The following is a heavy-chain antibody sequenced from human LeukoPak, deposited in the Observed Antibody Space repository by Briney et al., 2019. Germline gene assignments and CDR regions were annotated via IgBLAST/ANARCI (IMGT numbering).Heavy chain of an antibody. CDR3: ARSIYGDYFDY. CDR2: IGTAGDT. V-gene: IGHV3-13*01. D-gene: IGHD4-17*01. J-gene: IGHJ4*02. CDR1: GFTFSSYD. Sequence: GGSLRLSCAASGFTFSSYDMHWVRQATGKGLERVSAIGTAGDTYYPGSVKGRFTISRENAKNSLYLQMNSLRAGDTAVYYCARSIYGDYFDYWGQGTLVTVSS.